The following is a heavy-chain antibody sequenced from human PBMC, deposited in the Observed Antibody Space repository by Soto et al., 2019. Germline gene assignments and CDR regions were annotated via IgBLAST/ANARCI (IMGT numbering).Heavy chain of an antibody. Sequence: PAETLSLTCTVSGGSISSGGYYWSGIRQHPGKGLEWIGYIDYSGSTYYNPSLKSRVTISVDTSKNQFSLKLSSVTAADKAVYSCARSIAADRHPPYGMDVWGQGNTVTVSS. CDR1: GGSISSGGYY. J-gene: IGHJ6*02. CDR3: ARSIAADRHPPYGMDV. CDR2: IDYSGST. V-gene: IGHV4-31*03. D-gene: IGHD6-6*01.